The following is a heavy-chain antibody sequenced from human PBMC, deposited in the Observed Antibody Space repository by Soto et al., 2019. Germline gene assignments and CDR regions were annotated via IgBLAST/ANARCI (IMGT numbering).Heavy chain of an antibody. Sequence: SETLALTCTVSGGSINSNKYYWGWIRQPPRKGLEWIGSIYYSGTTYYNPSLKNRLTISVDTSKNQYSLKLSSVTAADTAVYYCARHRLLTPPVYWGQGTLVTVSS. J-gene: IGHJ4*02. CDR2: IYYSGTT. CDR1: GGSINSNKYY. CDR3: ARHRLLTPPVY. V-gene: IGHV4-39*01. D-gene: IGHD1-26*01.